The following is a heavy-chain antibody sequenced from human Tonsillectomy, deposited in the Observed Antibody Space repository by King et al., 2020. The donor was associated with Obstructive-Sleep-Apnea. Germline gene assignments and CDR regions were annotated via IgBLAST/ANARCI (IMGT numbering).Heavy chain of an antibody. Sequence: VQLVESGGGVVQPGRSLRLSCAASGFTFTTYALHWVRQAPGKGLEWVAVVTYDGTNTYYADSVRGRFTISRDISKKTLDLEMNSLRIEDTALYFCAREHSSGWFLWDDGGQGILV. CDR2: VTYDGTNT. D-gene: IGHD6-19*01. CDR3: AREHSSGWFLWDD. V-gene: IGHV3-30*04. J-gene: IGHJ4*02. CDR1: GFTFTTYA.